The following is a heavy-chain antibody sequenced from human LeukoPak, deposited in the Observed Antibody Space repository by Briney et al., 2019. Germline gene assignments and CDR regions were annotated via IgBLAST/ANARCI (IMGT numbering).Heavy chain of an antibody. D-gene: IGHD6-13*01. CDR1: GYTFTSYY. J-gene: IGHJ5*02. V-gene: IGHV1-46*01. CDR2: INPSGGST. CDR3: AREELMTAAAPPWFDP. Sequence: GASVKVSCKASGYTFTSYYMHRVRQAPGQGLEWMGIINPSGGSTSYAQKFQGRVTMTRDTSTSTVYMELSSLRSEDTAVYYCAREELMTAAAPPWFDPWGQGTLVTVSS.